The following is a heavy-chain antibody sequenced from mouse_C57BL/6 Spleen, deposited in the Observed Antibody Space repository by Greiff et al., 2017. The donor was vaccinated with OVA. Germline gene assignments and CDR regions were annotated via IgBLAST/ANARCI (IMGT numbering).Heavy chain of an antibody. CDR2: IYPGDGDT. CDR3: ARNLLWSPMDY. J-gene: IGHJ4*01. D-gene: IGHD2-1*01. CDR1: GYAFSSSW. V-gene: IGHV1-82*01. Sequence: LVESGPELVKPGASVKISCKASGYAFSSSWMNWVKQRPGKGLEWIGRIYPGDGDTNYNGKFKGKATLTADKSSSTAYMQLSSLTSEDSAVYFCARNLLWSPMDYWGQGTSVTVSS.